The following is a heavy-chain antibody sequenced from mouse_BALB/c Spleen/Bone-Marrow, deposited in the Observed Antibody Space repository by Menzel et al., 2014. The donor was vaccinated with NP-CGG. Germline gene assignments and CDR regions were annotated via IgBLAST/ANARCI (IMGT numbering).Heavy chain of an antibody. CDR1: GYTLSSYW. CDR3: AREDITTVVEMDY. J-gene: IGHJ4*01. CDR2: ILPGSGNT. Sequence: QVQLQQSGAELMKPGASVKISCKATGYTLSSYWIEWVKQRPGHGLEWIGEILPGSGNTNYNEKSKGKATFTADTSSNTAYMQLSSLTSEDSAVYYCAREDITTVVEMDYWGQGTSVTVSS. V-gene: IGHV1-9*01. D-gene: IGHD1-1*01.